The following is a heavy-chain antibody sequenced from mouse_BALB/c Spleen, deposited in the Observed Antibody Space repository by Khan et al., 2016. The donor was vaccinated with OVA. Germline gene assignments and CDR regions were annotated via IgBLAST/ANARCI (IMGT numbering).Heavy chain of an antibody. Sequence: EVQLQESGPGLVKPSQSLPLTCTVTGYSITSVYAWNWIRQFPGKKLEWMGYISYSGSTRYNPSLKSRISITRDTTKNQFFLQLNSLTTEDTATYYSARRCYSGHWYSDGWGAVTTVTVSS. J-gene: IGHJ1*01. V-gene: IGHV3-2*02. CDR1: GYSITSVYA. D-gene: IGHD1-1*01. CDR2: ISYSGST. CDR3: ARRCYSGHWYSDG.